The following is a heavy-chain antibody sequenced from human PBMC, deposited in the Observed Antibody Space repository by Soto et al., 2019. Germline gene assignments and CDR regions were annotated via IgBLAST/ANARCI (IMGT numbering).Heavy chain of an antibody. CDR2: INHSGST. CDR3: ARDKITGLFDY. CDR1: GGSFSGYY. J-gene: IGHJ4*02. D-gene: IGHD2-8*02. Sequence: QVQLQQWGAGLLKPSETLSLTCAVYGGSFSGYYWTWIRQPPGTGLEWIGEINHSGSTNYNPSLKXRVTISVDTSKNQFSLKLTSVTAADTAVCYCARDKITGLFDYWGQGTLVTVSS. V-gene: IGHV4-34*01.